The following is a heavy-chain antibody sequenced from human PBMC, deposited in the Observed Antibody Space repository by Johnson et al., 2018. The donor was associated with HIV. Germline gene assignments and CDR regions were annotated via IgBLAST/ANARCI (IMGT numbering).Heavy chain of an antibody. J-gene: IGHJ3*02. CDR2: IYSGGNT. D-gene: IGHD3-22*01. V-gene: IGHV3-66*01. CDR3: AKAREYDSTGHDAFDI. Sequence: VQLVESGGGLVQPGGSLRLSCAASGFTVSSNYMNWVRQAPGKGLEWVSVIYSGGNTYYADSVKGRFTISRDNSKNTLYLQMNSLRAEDTAVYYCAKAREYDSTGHDAFDIWGQGTMVTVSS. CDR1: GFTVSSNY.